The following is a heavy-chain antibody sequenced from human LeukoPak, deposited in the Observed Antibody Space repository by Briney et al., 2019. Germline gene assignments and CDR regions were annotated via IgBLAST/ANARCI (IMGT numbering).Heavy chain of an antibody. CDR1: GGSISSYY. CDR2: IYYSGST. CDR3: ARHNYGSGTYFDF. D-gene: IGHD3-10*01. V-gene: IGHV4-59*01. Sequence: SETLSLTCTVSGGSISSYYWSWIRQPPGKGLEWIGYIYYSGSTNYNPSLKSRVTISVDTSKNQFSLKLSSVTAADTAVYYCARHNYGSGTYFDFWGQGTLVTVSS. J-gene: IGHJ4*02.